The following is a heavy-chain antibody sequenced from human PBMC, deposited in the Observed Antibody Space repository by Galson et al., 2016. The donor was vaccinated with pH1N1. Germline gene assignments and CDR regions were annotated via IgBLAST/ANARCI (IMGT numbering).Heavy chain of an antibody. V-gene: IGHV2-70*13. CDR1: GFSLNTSGMS. Sequence: PALVKPTQTLTLTCTFSGFSLNTSGMSVSWIRQPPGKALEWLALIDWDDDKDYSTSLKTRLTISKDTSKNQVVLTMTNMDPVDTAIYYCVSPKTAHIPLAGLFHHWGQGALVTVSS. D-gene: IGHD6-19*01. J-gene: IGHJ4*02. CDR3: VSPKTAHIPLAGLFHH. CDR2: IDWDDDK.